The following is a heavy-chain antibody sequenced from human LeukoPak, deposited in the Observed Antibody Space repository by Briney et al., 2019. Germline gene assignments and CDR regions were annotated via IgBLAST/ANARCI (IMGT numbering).Heavy chain of an antibody. V-gene: IGHV3-49*04. CDR1: GFTFGDYA. J-gene: IGHJ5*02. Sequence: GGSLRLSCTASGFTFGDYAMSWVRQAPGKGLEWVGFIRSKAYGGTTEYAASVKGRFTISRDDSKSIAYPQMNSLKTEDTAVYYCTRGTSPDPWGQGTLVTVSS. CDR3: TRGTSPDP. CDR2: IRSKAYGGTT. D-gene: IGHD2-2*01.